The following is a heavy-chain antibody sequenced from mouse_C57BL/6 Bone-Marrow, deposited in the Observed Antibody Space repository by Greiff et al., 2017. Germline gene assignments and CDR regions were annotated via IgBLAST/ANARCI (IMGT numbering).Heavy chain of an antibody. CDR1: GYTFTSDW. V-gene: IGHV1-69*01. CDR3: AREAITTVVVPYAMDY. Sequence: VQLQQSGAELVMPGASVKLSCKASGYTFTSDWMHWVKQRPGQDLEWIGEIDPSDSYTNYNQKFKGKSTLTVDKSSSTAYMQLSSLTSEDSAVYYCAREAITTVVVPYAMDYWGQGTSVTVSS. CDR2: IDPSDSYT. J-gene: IGHJ4*01. D-gene: IGHD1-1*01.